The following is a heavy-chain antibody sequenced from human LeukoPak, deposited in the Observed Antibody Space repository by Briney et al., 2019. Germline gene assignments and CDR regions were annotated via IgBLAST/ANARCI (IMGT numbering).Heavy chain of an antibody. CDR1: AFTFSDYS. D-gene: IGHD2-15*01. V-gene: IGHV3-7*01. J-gene: IGHJ4*02. CDR2: TKPDGSAE. Sequence: PGESLRLSCSASAFTFSDYSMTWVRRAPGKGLEWVANTKPDGSAEYYADSVRGRFTASRDNANNLLYLQMNRLRAEDTAVYYCARDGGLHTNFDYWGQGTLLTVPS. CDR3: ARDGGLHTNFDY.